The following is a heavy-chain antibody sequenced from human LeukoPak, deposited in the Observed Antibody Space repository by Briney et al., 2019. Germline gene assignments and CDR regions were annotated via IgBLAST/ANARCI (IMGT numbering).Heavy chain of an antibody. Sequence: SGGSLRLSCAASGFTFSSYGIHWVRQAPGKGLEWVSLISESGDYTCYADSVKGRFTISRDNSKNTIYLQMNSLRAEDTAVYYCASRDPCSGGRCFGLGYWGQGTLVTVSS. CDR2: ISESGDYT. CDR1: GFTFSSYG. V-gene: IGHV3-23*01. D-gene: IGHD2-15*01. J-gene: IGHJ4*02. CDR3: ASRDPCSGGRCFGLGY.